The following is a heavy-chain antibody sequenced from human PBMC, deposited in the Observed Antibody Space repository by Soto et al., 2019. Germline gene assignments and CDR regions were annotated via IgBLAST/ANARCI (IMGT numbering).Heavy chain of an antibody. V-gene: IGHV3-23*01. CDR2: ISGRGSIT. CDR3: AAPSSTSRSTNYFYY. CDR1: GFSFTNYA. D-gene: IGHD2-2*01. J-gene: IGHJ4*02. Sequence: PGGSLRLSCAASGFSFTNYAMTWVRRAPGKGLEWVSAISGRGSITYYADSVKGRFTISRDNSKRMLFLQMNSLRAEDTAIYYCAAPSSTSRSTNYFYYWGQGNLVTVSS.